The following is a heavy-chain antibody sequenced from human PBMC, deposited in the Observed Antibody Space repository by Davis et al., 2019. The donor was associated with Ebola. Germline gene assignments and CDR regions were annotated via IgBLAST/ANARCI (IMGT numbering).Heavy chain of an antibody. CDR3: ARGGRVVAATSYYYYMDV. J-gene: IGHJ6*03. D-gene: IGHD2-15*01. CDR1: GFTFSSYS. CDR2: ISSSSSTI. Sequence: PGGSLRLSCAASGFTFSSYSMNWVRQAPGKGLEWVSYISSSSSTIYYADSVKGRFTISRDNAKNSLYLQMNSLRAEDTAVYYCARGGRVVAATSYYYYMDVWGKGTTVTVSS. V-gene: IGHV3-48*04.